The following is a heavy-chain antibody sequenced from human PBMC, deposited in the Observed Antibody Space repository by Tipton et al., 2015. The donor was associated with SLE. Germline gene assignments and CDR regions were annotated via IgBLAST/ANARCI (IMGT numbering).Heavy chain of an antibody. CDR1: GGSISSGGFY. CDR3: ARGPPSTHFDY. D-gene: IGHD2/OR15-2a*01. Sequence: LRLSCTVSGGSISSGGFYWSWIRQHPGKGLEWMGYIYYSGSTYYNPSLKSRVTISVDTSKNQFSLKLSSVTAADTAVYYCARGPPSTHFDYWGQGTLVTVSS. CDR2: IYYSGST. V-gene: IGHV4-31*03. J-gene: IGHJ4*02.